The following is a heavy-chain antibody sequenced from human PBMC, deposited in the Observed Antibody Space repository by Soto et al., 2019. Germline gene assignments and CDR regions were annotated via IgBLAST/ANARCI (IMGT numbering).Heavy chain of an antibody. CDR1: GFTFSSYG. Sequence: QVQLVESGGGVVQPGRSLRLSCAASGFTFSSYGMHWVRQAPGKGLEWVAGIWYDGSNKYYADSVKGRFTISRDNSKNTPYLQMNSLRAEDTAVYYCARDSRRYCSSTSCYAFDIWGQGTMVTVSS. CDR2: IWYDGSNK. J-gene: IGHJ3*02. V-gene: IGHV3-33*01. CDR3: ARDSRRYCSSTSCYAFDI. D-gene: IGHD2-2*01.